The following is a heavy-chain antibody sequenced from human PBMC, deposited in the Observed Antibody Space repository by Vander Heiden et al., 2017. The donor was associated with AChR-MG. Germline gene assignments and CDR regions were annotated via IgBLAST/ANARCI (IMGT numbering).Heavy chain of an antibody. CDR2: ISYDGSNK. Sequence: QVQLVESGGGVVQPGRSLRLSCAASGFPFSSHAMHWVRQAPGKGLEWVAVISYDGSNKYYADSVKGRFTISRDNSKNTLYLQMNSLRAEDTAVYYCARDPSKYSSSWLFDYWGQGTLVTVSS. CDR1: GFPFSSHA. CDR3: ARDPSKYSSSWLFDY. J-gene: IGHJ4*02. D-gene: IGHD6-13*01. V-gene: IGHV3-30-3*01.